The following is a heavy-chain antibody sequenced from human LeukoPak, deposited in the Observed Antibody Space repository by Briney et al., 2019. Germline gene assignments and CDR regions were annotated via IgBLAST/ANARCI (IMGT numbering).Heavy chain of an antibody. CDR1: GFTFSSYS. CDR2: ISSSSSYI. J-gene: IGHJ4*02. V-gene: IGHV3-21*01. Sequence: GGSLRLSCAASGFTFSSYSMNWVRQAPGKGLEWVSSISSSSSYIYYADSVKGRFTISGDNAKNSLYLQMNSLRAEDTAVYYCARDSGQQLYDDYWGQGTLVTVSS. CDR3: ARDSGQQLYDDY. D-gene: IGHD6-13*01.